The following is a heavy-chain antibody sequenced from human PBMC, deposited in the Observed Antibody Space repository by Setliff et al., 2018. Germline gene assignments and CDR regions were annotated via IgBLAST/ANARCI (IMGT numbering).Heavy chain of an antibody. D-gene: IGHD6-13*01. V-gene: IGHV4-61*09. Sequence: SETLSLTCTVSGDSISSGSYYWTWIRQPAGKGLEWIGHFHTGGSTNYNRSLRSRVSISVDTSKNQFSLKLSSVTAADTAVYYCARFAGSSWVGYWGQGTLVTVSS. CDR1: GDSISSGSYY. J-gene: IGHJ4*02. CDR2: FHTGGST. CDR3: ARFAGSSWVGY.